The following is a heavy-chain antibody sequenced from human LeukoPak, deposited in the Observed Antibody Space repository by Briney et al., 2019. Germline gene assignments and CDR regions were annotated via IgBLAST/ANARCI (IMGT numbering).Heavy chain of an antibody. V-gene: IGHV1-2*02. CDR3: ARAGYSSSWYTTSMDV. CDR2: INPNSGGT. D-gene: IGHD6-13*01. Sequence: ASVKVSCKASGYTFTGYYMHWVRQAPGQGLKWMGWINPNSGGTNYAQKFQGRVTMTRDTSISTAYMELSRLRSDDTAVYYCARAGYSSSWYTTSMDVWGQGTTVTVSS. J-gene: IGHJ6*02. CDR1: GYTFTGYY.